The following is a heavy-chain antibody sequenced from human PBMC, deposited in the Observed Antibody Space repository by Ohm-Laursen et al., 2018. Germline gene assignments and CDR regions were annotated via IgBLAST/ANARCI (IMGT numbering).Heavy chain of an antibody. CDR1: GFTFSSYG. CDR2: ISYDGSNK. Sequence: SLRLSCTAAGFTFSSYGMHWVRQAPGKGLEWVAVISYDGSNKYYADSVKGRFTIYRDNPRNTLYLQMNSLRDEDTAVYRCAKGGGIECSTTSCAGPDYWGQGTLVSVSS. CDR3: AKGGGIECSTTSCAGPDY. D-gene: IGHD2-2*01. J-gene: IGHJ4*02. V-gene: IGHV3-30*18.